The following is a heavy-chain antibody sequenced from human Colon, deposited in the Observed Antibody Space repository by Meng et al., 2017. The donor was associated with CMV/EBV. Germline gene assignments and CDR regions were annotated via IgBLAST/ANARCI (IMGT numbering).Heavy chain of an antibody. V-gene: IGHV1-2*02. D-gene: IGHD6-6*01. J-gene: IGHJ4*02. CDR1: GYTFTGSY. CDR3: VIAIIAAGPYYFDY. Sequence: ASVTVSCKASGYTFTGSYMHWVRRAPGQGLEWMGWINSDSGGTSSAQKFQGRVTMTRDTSISTAYMELSRLRSDDTAMYYCVIAIIAAGPYYFDYWGQGTLVTVSS. CDR2: INSDSGGT.